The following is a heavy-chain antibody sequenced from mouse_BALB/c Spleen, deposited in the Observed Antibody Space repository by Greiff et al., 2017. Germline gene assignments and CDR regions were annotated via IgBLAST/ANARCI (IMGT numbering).Heavy chain of an antibody. V-gene: IGHV1S81*02. J-gene: IGHJ1*01. CDR3: ARSGYYGSSPYWYFDV. CDR1: GYTFTSYW. Sequence: QVQLQQPGAELVKPGASVKLSCKASGYTFTSYWMHWVKQRPGQGLEWIGEINPSNGRTNYNEKFKSKATLTVDKSSSTAYMQLSSLTSEDSAVYYCARSGYYGSSPYWYFDVWGAGTTVTVAS. D-gene: IGHD1-1*01. CDR2: INPSNGRT.